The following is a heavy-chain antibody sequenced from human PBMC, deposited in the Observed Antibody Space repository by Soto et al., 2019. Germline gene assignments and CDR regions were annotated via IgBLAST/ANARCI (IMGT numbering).Heavy chain of an antibody. CDR3: ARGSLASFISGERSWFDP. J-gene: IGHJ5*02. CDR1: GGSISSYY. D-gene: IGHD2-21*01. CDR2: IYYSGST. Sequence: QVQLQESGPGLVKPSETLSLTYTVSGGSISSYYWSWIRQPPGKGLEWLGYIYYSGSTNYNPSLKSRVTISVDTSKNQFSLKLSSVTAADTAVYYCARGSLASFISGERSWFDPWGQGTLVTVSS. V-gene: IGHV4-59*08.